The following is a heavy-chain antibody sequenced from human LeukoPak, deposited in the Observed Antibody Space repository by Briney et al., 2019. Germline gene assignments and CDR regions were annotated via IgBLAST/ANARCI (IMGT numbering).Heavy chain of an antibody. J-gene: IGHJ4*02. Sequence: VASVKVSCKASGYTFTSYYMHWERQAPGQGLEWMGIINPSGGSTSYAQKFQGRVTMTRDTSTSTVYMELSSLRSEDTAVYYCARDRGAMAYIDYWGQGTLVTVSS. CDR1: GYTFTSYY. D-gene: IGHD3-10*01. CDR3: ARDRGAMAYIDY. V-gene: IGHV1-46*01. CDR2: INPSGGST.